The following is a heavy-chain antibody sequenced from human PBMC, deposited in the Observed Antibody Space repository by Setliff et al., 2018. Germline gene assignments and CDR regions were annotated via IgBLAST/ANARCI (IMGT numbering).Heavy chain of an antibody. D-gene: IGHD3-16*01. CDR1: GGSISPYF. Sequence: SETLSLTCSVSGGSISPYFWSWIRQPPGKGLEWIGYIYHNGNTNFNPSLKTRVTMSVDTSKNQFALNLTSVTAADTAVYYCVRDRTASYGLDVWGQGTTVTVSS. J-gene: IGHJ6*02. CDR3: VRDRTASYGLDV. CDR2: IYHNGNT. V-gene: IGHV4-59*01.